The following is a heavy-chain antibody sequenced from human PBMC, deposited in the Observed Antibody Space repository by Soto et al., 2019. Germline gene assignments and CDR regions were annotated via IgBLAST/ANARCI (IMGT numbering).Heavy chain of an antibody. V-gene: IGHV1-8*01. CDR3: XXXXXXXXSGWSPNDY. CDR2: MNPNSGNT. CDR1: GYTFTSYE. Sequence: QVQLVQSGAEVKKPGASVKVSCKASGYTFTSYEINWVRQATGQGLEWMGWMNPNSGNTGYAQKFQGRVTMTRNTSXXTXXXXXXXXXXXXXXXXXXXXXXXXXXSGWSPNDYWGQGTLVTVSS. D-gene: IGHD6-19*01. J-gene: IGHJ4*02.